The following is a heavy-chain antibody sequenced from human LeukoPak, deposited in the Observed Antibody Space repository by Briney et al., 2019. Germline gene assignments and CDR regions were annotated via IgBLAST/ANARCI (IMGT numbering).Heavy chain of an antibody. J-gene: IGHJ3*02. CDR2: INSDGSST. Sequence: PGGSLRPSCAASGFTFTSYWVHWVRQAPGKGLVWVSPINSDGSSTSYADSVKGRFTISRDNAKNTLSLQMNSLRAEDTAVYYCARVGGSNAFHIWGQGTMVIVSS. CDR3: ARVGGSNAFHI. V-gene: IGHV3-74*01. D-gene: IGHD1-26*01. CDR1: GFTFTSYW.